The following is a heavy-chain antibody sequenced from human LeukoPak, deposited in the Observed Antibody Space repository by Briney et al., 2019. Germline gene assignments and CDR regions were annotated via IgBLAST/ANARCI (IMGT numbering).Heavy chain of an antibody. J-gene: IGHJ3*02. CDR2: FDPEDGET. D-gene: IGHD2-2*01. CDR3: ATPHPLGYCSSTSCPYDAFDI. V-gene: IGHV1-24*01. Sequence: GASVKVSCRVSGYTLTELSMHWVRQAPGKGLEWMGGFDPEDGETIYAQKFQGRVTMTEDTSTDTAYMELSSLRSEDTAVYYCATPHPLGYCSSTSCPYDAFDIWGQGTMVTVSS. CDR1: GYTLTELS.